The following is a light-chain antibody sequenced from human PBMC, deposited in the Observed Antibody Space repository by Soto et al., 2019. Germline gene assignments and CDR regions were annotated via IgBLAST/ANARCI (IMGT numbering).Light chain of an antibody. J-gene: IGKJ4*01. Sequence: DIQMTQTASSVSSSVGDRVTITCLASERINTYLAWYQQQPGKAPKLLIYAASSLQSGVPSRFSGSGSGTEFTLTISNLQPEDFATYYCQQANSPPLTFGGGTKV. V-gene: IGKV1-12*01. CDR3: QQANSPPLT. CDR1: ERINTY. CDR2: AAS.